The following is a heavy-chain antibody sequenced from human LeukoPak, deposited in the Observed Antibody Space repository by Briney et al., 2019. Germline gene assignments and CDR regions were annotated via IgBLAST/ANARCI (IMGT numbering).Heavy chain of an antibody. D-gene: IGHD3-22*01. V-gene: IGHV4-59*08. CDR1: GGSTTGHS. Sequence: SETLSLTCTVSGGSTTGHSWSWIRQPPGKGLEWIGYIYYSGSTNYNPSLKSRVTLSIDTSKNQFSLKLTSVTAADTAVYYCARHFMDSRGYRDALDIWGQGTMVTVAS. J-gene: IGHJ3*02. CDR2: IYYSGST. CDR3: ARHFMDSRGYRDALDI.